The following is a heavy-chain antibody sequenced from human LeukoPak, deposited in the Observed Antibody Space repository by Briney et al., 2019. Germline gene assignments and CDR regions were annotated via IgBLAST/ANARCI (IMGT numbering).Heavy chain of an antibody. CDR1: GYTFTGYY. CDR3: AAVSDYDFWSVVRY. D-gene: IGHD3-3*01. J-gene: IGHJ4*02. Sequence: GASVKVSCKASGYTFTGYYMHWVRQAPGQGLEWMGIINPSGGSTSYAQTFQERVTITRDMSTSTAYMELSSLRSEDTAMYYCAAVSDYDFWSVVRYWGQGTLVTVSS. V-gene: IGHV1-46*01. CDR2: INPSGGST.